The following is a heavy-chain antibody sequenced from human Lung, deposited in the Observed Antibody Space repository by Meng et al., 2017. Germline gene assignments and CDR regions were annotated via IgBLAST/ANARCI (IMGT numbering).Heavy chain of an antibody. V-gene: IGHV7-4-1*02. J-gene: IGHJ2*01. D-gene: IGHD3-10*01. CDR1: GYTFTSYA. CDR2: INTNTGNP. Sequence: QLVQAWSELKKPWASVKVSCKASGYTFTSYAMNWVRQAPGQGLEWMGWINTNTGNPTYAQGFTGRFVFSLDTSVSTAYLQISSLKAEDTAVYYCASGWFGELFGYFDLWGRGTLVTVSS. CDR3: ASGWFGELFGYFDL.